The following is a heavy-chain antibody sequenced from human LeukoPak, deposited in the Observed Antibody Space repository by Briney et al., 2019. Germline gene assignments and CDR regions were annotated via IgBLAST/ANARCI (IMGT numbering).Heavy chain of an antibody. CDR3: ARDQADCGGDCYLYYFDY. D-gene: IGHD2-21*02. V-gene: IGHV3-30-3*01. J-gene: IGHJ4*02. CDR2: VSYDGNNK. Sequence: GGSLRLSCVASRFIFNSYAMHWVRQASGKGLEWVAVVSYDGNNKYYADSVKGRFTISRDNFKDTVYLQMNGLKSEDTAVYYCARDQADCGGDCYLYYFDYWGQGTLVTVSS. CDR1: RFIFNSYA.